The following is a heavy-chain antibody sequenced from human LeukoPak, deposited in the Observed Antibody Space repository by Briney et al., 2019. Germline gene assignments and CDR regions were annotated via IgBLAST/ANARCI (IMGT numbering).Heavy chain of an antibody. CDR1: GFTFSSYD. CDR2: IGTAGDT. D-gene: IGHD5-12*01. V-gene: IGHV3-13*04. CDR3: AKRGESGHEYYFDY. Sequence: GGSLRLSCAASGFTFSSYDMHWVRQATGKGLEWVSGIGTAGDTYYPGSVKGRFTISRDNSKNTVYLQTSSLRVEDTAVYYCAKRGESGHEYYFDYWGQGTLVTVSS. J-gene: IGHJ4*02.